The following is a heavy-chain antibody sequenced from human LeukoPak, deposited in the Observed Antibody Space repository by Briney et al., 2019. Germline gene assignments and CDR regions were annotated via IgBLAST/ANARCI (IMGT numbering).Heavy chain of an antibody. CDR2: IYYSGST. Sequence: PSETLSLTCTVSGGSISSYYWSWIRQPPGKGLEWIGYIYYSGSTNYNPSLKSRVTISVDTSKNQFSLKLSSVTAADTAVYYCVRDGTHSSGWYFWGQGTLDTVSS. CDR3: VRDGTHSSGWYF. CDR1: GGSISSYY. V-gene: IGHV4-59*01. J-gene: IGHJ4*02. D-gene: IGHD6-19*01.